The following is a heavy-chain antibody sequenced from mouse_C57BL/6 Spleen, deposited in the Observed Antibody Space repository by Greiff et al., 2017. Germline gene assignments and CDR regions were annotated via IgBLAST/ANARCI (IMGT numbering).Heavy chain of an antibody. Sequence: VQLQQSGPGLVAPSQSLPITCTVSGFSLTSYGVHWVRQPPGKGLEWLVVIWSDGSTTYNSALKSRLSISKDNSKSQVFLKMNSLQTDDTAMYYCARQGVVDTYAMDYWGQGASVTVSS. D-gene: IGHD1-1*01. J-gene: IGHJ4*01. CDR3: ARQGVVDTYAMDY. V-gene: IGHV2-6-1*01. CDR1: GFSLTSYG. CDR2: IWSDGST.